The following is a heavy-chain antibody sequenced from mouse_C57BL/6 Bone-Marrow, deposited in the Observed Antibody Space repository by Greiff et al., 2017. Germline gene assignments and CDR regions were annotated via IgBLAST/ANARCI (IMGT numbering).Heavy chain of an antibody. CDR2: IDPSDSYT. V-gene: IGHV1-59*01. Sequence: QVQLQQPGAELVRPGTSVKLSCKASGYTFTSYWMHWVKQRPGQGLEWIGVIDPSDSYTNYNQKFKGKATLTVDTSSSTAYMQLSSLTSEDSAVYYCARWDHWGEGTTLTDSP. J-gene: IGHJ2*01. CDR3: ARWDH. CDR1: GYTFTSYW.